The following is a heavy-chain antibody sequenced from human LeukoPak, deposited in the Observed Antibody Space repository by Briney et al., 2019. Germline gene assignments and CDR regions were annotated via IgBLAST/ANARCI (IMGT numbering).Heavy chain of an antibody. Sequence: ASVKVSCKASGYTFTSYDINWVRQATGQGLEWMGWMNPNSGNTGYAQKFQGRVTITRNTSISTAYMELSSLRSEDTAVYYCARGLKANYDILTGYFGKGRHNWFDPWGQGTLVTVSS. CDR3: ARGLKANYDILTGYFGKGRHNWFDP. D-gene: IGHD3-9*01. CDR2: MNPNSGNT. V-gene: IGHV1-8*03. J-gene: IGHJ5*02. CDR1: GYTFTSYD.